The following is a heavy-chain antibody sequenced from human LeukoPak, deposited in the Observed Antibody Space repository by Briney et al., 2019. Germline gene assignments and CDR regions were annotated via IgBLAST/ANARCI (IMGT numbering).Heavy chain of an antibody. J-gene: IGHJ4*02. D-gene: IGHD4-23*01. CDR3: ARDMKRYGGNSGLSGY. Sequence: ASVKVSCKASGYTFTSYYMHWVRQAPGQGLEWMGIINPSGGSTSYAQKFQGRVTMTRDTSTSTVYMELSSLRSEDTAVYYCARDMKRYGGNSGLSGYWGQGTLVTVSS. V-gene: IGHV1-46*01. CDR1: GYTFTSYY. CDR2: INPSGGST.